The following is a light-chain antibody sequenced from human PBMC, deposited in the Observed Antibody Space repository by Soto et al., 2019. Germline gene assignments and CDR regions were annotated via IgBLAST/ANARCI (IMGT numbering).Light chain of an antibody. V-gene: IGKV3-20*01. CDR2: GAS. CDR1: QSVSSSY. Sequence: EIVLTQSPGTLSLSPGERATLSCRASQSVSSSYLAWYQQKPGQAPRLLIYGASSRATGIPDRFSGSGSGTDFTLTINRLEPEDFAVYYCQQYCSSAYTFGQGTKLEIK. J-gene: IGKJ2*01. CDR3: QQYCSSAYT.